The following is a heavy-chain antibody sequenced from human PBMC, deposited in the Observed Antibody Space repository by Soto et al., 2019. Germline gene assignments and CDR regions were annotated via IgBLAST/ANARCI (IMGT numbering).Heavy chain of an antibody. CDR2: IYYSGST. V-gene: IGHV4-59*01. CDR3: ARESHGGSDY. J-gene: IGHJ4*02. D-gene: IGHD2-15*01. Sequence: PSETLSLTCTVSGGSISSYYWSWIRQPPGKGLEWIGYIYYSGSTNYNPSLKSRVTISVDTSKNQFSLKLSSVTAADTAVYYCARESHGGSDYWGQGTLVTVSS. CDR1: GGSISSYY.